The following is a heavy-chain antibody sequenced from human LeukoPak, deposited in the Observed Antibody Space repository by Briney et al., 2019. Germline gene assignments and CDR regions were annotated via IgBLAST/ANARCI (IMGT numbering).Heavy chain of an antibody. D-gene: IGHD3-22*01. V-gene: IGHV1-18*01. J-gene: IGHJ4*02. Sequence: ASVKVSCKATGYIFTNYGTSWVRQAPGQGLEGMGWTNVYSGNTNYARKLQGRVTMTTDTSTSTAYMELRSLRSDDTAVYYCARTASYYYDSSGYPIDYWGQGTLVTVSS. CDR3: ARTASYYYDSSGYPIDY. CDR2: TNVYSGNT. CDR1: GYIFTNYG.